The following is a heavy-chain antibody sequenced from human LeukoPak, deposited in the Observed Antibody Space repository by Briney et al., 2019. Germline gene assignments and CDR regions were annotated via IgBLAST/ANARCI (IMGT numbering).Heavy chain of an antibody. J-gene: IGHJ4*02. Sequence: GGSLRLSCAASGFNFSRYSMNWVRQAPGKGLEWVSYASSSSSTKYYAGSVKGRFTISRDNAKNSLYLQMNSLRDEDTAVYYCGRVPEPRVATIPLLYYFDYWGQGTLVTVSS. CDR1: GFNFSRYS. D-gene: IGHD5-24*01. CDR2: ASSSSSTK. CDR3: GRVPEPRVATIPLLYYFDY. V-gene: IGHV3-48*02.